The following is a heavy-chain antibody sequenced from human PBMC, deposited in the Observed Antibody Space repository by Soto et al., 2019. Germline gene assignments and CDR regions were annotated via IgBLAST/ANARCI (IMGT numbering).Heavy chain of an antibody. CDR3: ASSAVSTRVVYYYYGMDV. CDR1: GYTFTSYA. J-gene: IGHJ6*02. CDR2: INAGNGNT. D-gene: IGHD4-17*01. Sequence: ASVKVSCKASGYTFTSYAMHWVRQAPGQRLEWMGWINAGNGNTKYSQKFQGRVTITRDTSASTAYKELSSLRSEDTAVYYCASSAVSTRVVYYYYGMDVWGQGTTVTVSS. V-gene: IGHV1-3*01.